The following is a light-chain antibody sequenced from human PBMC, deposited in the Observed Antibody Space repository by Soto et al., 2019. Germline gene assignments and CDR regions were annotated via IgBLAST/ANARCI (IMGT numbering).Light chain of an antibody. V-gene: IGLV2-23*01. CDR1: SSDVGSYNL. CDR2: EGS. J-gene: IGLJ2*01. CDR3: CSYAGSNIYVV. Sequence: QSALTQPASVSGSPGQSITISCTGTSSDVGSYNLVSWYQQHPGKAPKLMIYEGSKRPSGVSNRFSGSKSGNTASLTISGLHAEDEADYYCCSYAGSNIYVVFGGGTKLTVL.